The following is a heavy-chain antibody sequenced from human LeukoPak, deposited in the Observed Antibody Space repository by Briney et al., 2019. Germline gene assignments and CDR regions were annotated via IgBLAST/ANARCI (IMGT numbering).Heavy chain of an antibody. CDR3: ARGRSGKTTIFDY. CDR1: GYTYTSYD. Sequence: ASVKVSCKASGYTYTSYDINWVRQATGQGLEWMGWMNPNSGNTGYAQKFQGRVIMTRNTSISTAYMELSSLRSEDTAVYYCARGRSGKTTIFDYWGQGTLVTVSS. J-gene: IGHJ4*02. CDR2: MNPNSGNT. V-gene: IGHV1-8*01. D-gene: IGHD1-26*01.